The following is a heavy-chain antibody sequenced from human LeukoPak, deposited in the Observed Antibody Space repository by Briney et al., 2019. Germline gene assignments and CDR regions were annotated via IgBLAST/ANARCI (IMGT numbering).Heavy chain of an antibody. CDR1: GGSFSGYY. CDR2: INHSGST. D-gene: IGHD5-24*01. Sequence: SETLSLTCAVYGGSFSGYYWSWIRQPPGKWLEWIGEINHSGSTNYNPSLKSRVTISVDTSKNQFSLKLSSVTAADTAVYYCARGEWLLDPGDYWGQGTLVTVSS. V-gene: IGHV4-34*01. CDR3: ARGEWLLDPGDY. J-gene: IGHJ4*02.